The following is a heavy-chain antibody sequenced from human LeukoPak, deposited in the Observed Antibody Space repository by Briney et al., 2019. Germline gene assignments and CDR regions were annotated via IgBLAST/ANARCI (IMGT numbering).Heavy chain of an antibody. Sequence: PGGSLRLSCAASGFTFSSYAMSWVRQAPGKGLEWVSAISGSGGSTYYADSVKGRFTISRDNSKNTLYLQMNSLRAEDTALYYCAKSPYYYDSSGYYYFDYWGQGTLVTVSS. D-gene: IGHD3-22*01. CDR1: GFTFSSYA. CDR3: AKSPYYYDSSGYYYFDY. V-gene: IGHV3-23*01. CDR2: ISGSGGST. J-gene: IGHJ4*02.